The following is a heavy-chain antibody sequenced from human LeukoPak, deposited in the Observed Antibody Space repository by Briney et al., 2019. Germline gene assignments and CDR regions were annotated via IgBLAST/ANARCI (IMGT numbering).Heavy chain of an antibody. CDR1: GYTFTSYY. CDR2: INPSGGST. CDR3: ARDREYGSSAFDI. J-gene: IGHJ3*02. D-gene: IGHD3-10*01. Sequence: ASVKVSCKASGYTFTSYYMHWVRQAPGQGLEWMGIINPSGGSTSYAQKFQGRVTMTRDTSTNTVYMKLSSLRSDDTAVYYCARDREYGSSAFDIWGQGTMVTVSS. V-gene: IGHV1-46*01.